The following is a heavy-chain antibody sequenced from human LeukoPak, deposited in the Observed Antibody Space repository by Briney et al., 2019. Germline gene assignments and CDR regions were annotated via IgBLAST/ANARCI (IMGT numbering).Heavy chain of an antibody. Sequence: PSETLSLTCTVSGGSISSYYWSWIRQPPGKGLEWIGYIYYSGSTNYNPSLKSRVTISVDTSKNQFSLKLSSVTAADTAVYYCARHRDYYDSSGYNDYWGQGTLVTVSS. CDR2: IYYSGST. CDR1: GGSISSYY. D-gene: IGHD3-22*01. CDR3: ARHRDYYDSSGYNDY. V-gene: IGHV4-59*08. J-gene: IGHJ4*02.